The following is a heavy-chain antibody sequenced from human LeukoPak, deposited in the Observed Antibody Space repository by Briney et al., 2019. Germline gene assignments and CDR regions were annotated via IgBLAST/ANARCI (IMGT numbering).Heavy chain of an antibody. CDR1: GFTFSSHW. D-gene: IGHD3-16*01. Sequence: GGSLRLSCAASGFTFSSHWMTWVRQAPGKGLEWVATIKEDGSEKYCADSVKGRCTISRDNAKNSVYLQMNSLRAEDTAIYHCARESLLGGIDYWGQGTLVTVSS. CDR3: ARESLLGGIDY. V-gene: IGHV3-7*04. CDR2: IKEDGSEK. J-gene: IGHJ4*02.